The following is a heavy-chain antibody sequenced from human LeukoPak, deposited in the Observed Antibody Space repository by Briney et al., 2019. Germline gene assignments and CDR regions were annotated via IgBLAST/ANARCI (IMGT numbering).Heavy chain of an antibody. CDR2: IIPIFGTA. D-gene: IGHD6-19*01. J-gene: IGHJ5*02. CDR3: ARGEFGLLAGTSWFDP. Sequence: SVKVSCKASGYTFTSYYMHWVRQAPGQGLEWMGGIIPIFGTANYAQKFQGRVTITADESTSTAYMELSSLRSEDTAVYYCARGEFGLLAGTSWFDPWGQGTLVTVSS. CDR1: GYTFTSYY. V-gene: IGHV1-69*13.